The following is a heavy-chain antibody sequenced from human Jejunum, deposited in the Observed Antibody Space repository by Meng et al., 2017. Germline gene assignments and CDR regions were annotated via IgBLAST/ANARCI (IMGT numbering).Heavy chain of an antibody. CDR3: AHSSSSSSFGFDY. CDR2: IYYSGGT. V-gene: IGHV4-61*08. D-gene: IGHD6-6*01. CDR1: GGSVSSAAYY. Sequence: QGPVQESARRVLRPSAPLPLTCPVAGGSVSSAAYYWNWSRQHPGKGLEWIGYIYYSGGTTYSPSLNSRVTISIDTAKNQVSLKVSSVTAAETAVYYCAHSSSSSSFGFDYWGQGTLVTVSS. J-gene: IGHJ4*02.